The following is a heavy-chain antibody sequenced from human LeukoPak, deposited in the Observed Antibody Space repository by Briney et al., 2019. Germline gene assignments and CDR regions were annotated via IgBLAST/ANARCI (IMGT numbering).Heavy chain of an antibody. D-gene: IGHD2-2*01. Sequence: GASVKVSCKASGYTFTSYDISWVRQAPGQGLEWMGWISAYSGNTNYAQKLQGRVTMTRNTPISTAYMELSSLRSEDTAVYYCARGPQYRGFDYWGQGTLVTVSS. CDR3: ARGPQYRGFDY. V-gene: IGHV1-18*01. J-gene: IGHJ4*02. CDR2: ISAYSGNT. CDR1: GYTFTSYD.